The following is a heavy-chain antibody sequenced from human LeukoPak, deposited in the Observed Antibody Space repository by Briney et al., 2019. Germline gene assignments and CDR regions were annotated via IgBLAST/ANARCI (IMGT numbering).Heavy chain of an antibody. V-gene: IGHV1-2*02. CDR3: ARVRWSGETDAAYFDS. J-gene: IGHJ4*02. Sequence: GASVKVSCKTSGYTFTGYYMHWVRQAPGQGLEWMGWINPNSGGTDYAQKFQGRVTMTRDTSISTAYMELSRLRSDDTAVYYCARVRWSGETDAAYFDSWGQGTLVTVSS. CDR1: GYTFTGYY. D-gene: IGHD3-10*01. CDR2: INPNSGGT.